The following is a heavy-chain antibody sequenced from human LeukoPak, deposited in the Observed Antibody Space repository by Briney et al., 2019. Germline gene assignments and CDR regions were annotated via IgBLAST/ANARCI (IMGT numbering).Heavy chain of an antibody. CDR2: ISWNSGSI. CDR1: GFTFDDYA. D-gene: IGHD1-26*01. J-gene: IGHJ3*02. Sequence: GRSLRLSCAASGFTFDDYAMHWVRQAPGKGLEWVSGISWNSGSIGYADSVKGRFTISRDNAKNSLYLQMNSLRAEDTALYYCAKDISGWELLGAFDIWGQGTMVTVFS. V-gene: IGHV3-9*01. CDR3: AKDISGWELLGAFDI.